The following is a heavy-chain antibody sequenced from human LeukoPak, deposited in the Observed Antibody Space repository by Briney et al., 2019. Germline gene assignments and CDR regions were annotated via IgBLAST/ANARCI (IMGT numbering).Heavy chain of an antibody. D-gene: IGHD3/OR15-3a*01. J-gene: IGHJ5*02. CDR3: ARGPSLHKDWVGGRWFDP. V-gene: IGHV1-8*01. Sequence: APVKVSCKASGYTFTNYDINWVRQATGQGLEWMGWMNPKSGNTGCAQKFQGRVTMTRTNSISTAYMELSSLTSEDTAIYFCARGPSLHKDWVGGRWFDPWGQGTRVTVFS. CDR1: GYTFTNYD. CDR2: MNPKSGNT.